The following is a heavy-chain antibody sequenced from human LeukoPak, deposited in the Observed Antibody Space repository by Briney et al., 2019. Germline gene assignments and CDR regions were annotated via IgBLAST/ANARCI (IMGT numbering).Heavy chain of an antibody. Sequence: SQTLSLTCTVSGGSISSGDYYWSWIRQPPGKGLEWIGYVFYSGSTYYNPSLKSRLSISVDTSKNQFSLKLSSVTAAGTAVYYCARESYGYSNWFDPWGQGTLVTVSS. D-gene: IGHD5-18*01. V-gene: IGHV4-30-4*01. J-gene: IGHJ5*02. CDR2: VFYSGST. CDR3: ARESYGYSNWFDP. CDR1: GGSISSGDYY.